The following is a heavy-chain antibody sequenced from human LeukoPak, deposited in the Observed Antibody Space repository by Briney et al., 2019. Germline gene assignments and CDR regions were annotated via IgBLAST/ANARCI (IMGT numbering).Heavy chain of an antibody. CDR2: IYYSGST. CDR1: GGSISSYY. CDR3: ARGFYLDAFDI. D-gene: IGHD2/OR15-2a*01. V-gene: IGHV4-59*01. Sequence: SETLSLTRTVSGGSISSYYWSWIRQPPGKGLEWIGYIYYSGSTNYNPSLKSRVTISVDTSKNQFSLKLSSVTAADTAVYYCARGFYLDAFDIWGQGTMVTASS. J-gene: IGHJ3*02.